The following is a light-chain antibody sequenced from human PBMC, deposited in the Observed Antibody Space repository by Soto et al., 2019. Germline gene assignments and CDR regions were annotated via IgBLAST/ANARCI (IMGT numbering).Light chain of an antibody. Sequence: DIQMTQSPSTLSASVGDRVTITCRASQSISRWLAWYQQKPGKAPKLLIYDASNLETGVPSRFSGSGSGTDFTFTISSLQPEDIATYYCQQYDNLPTFGQGTKVDIK. CDR1: QSISRW. CDR2: DAS. V-gene: IGKV1-33*01. J-gene: IGKJ1*01. CDR3: QQYDNLPT.